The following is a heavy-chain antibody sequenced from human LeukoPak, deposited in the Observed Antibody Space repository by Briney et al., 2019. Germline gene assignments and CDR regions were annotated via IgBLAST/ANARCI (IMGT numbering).Heavy chain of an antibody. Sequence: QPGGSLRLSCAASGFTFSSYAMSWVRQAPGKGLEWVAFIRYHGSNKYYADSVKGRFIISRDNSKNTLFLQMSSLRPEDTAVYYCAKEASRGSSFAYTPIEKPYYLDYWGQGTLVTVSS. CDR1: GFTFSSYA. D-gene: IGHD5-18*01. J-gene: IGHJ4*02. CDR3: AKEASRGSSFAYTPIEKPYYLDY. V-gene: IGHV3-30*02. CDR2: IRYHGSNK.